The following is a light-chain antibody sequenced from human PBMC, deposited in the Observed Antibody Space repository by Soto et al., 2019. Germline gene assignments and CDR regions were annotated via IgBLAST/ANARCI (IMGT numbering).Light chain of an antibody. V-gene: IGKV1-9*01. J-gene: IGKJ2*01. CDR2: AAS. CDR3: QQLNSYPTT. CDR1: QGISSY. Sequence: DIQLTQSPSFLSASIGDRVTITCRASQGISSYLAWYQQEPGKAPNLLIYAASTLQSGVPSRFSGSGSGTEFTLTISSLQPEDSATYYCQQLNSYPTTFGQGTKLEIQ.